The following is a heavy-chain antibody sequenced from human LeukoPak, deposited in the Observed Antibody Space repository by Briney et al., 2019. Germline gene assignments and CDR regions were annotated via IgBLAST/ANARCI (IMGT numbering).Heavy chain of an antibody. V-gene: IGHV3-7*01. J-gene: IGHJ3*02. D-gene: IGHD2-2*01. CDR1: GFTFSTYW. Sequence: GGSLRLSCAASGFTFSTYWMGWVRQAPGKGLEWVANIRQDGGETYYVDSVKGRFTTSRDNAKNSLYLQMNSLRAEDTAVYYCARRGYCSSTSCYAWAFDIWGQGTMVTVSS. CDR3: ARRGYCSSTSCYAWAFDI. CDR2: IRQDGGET.